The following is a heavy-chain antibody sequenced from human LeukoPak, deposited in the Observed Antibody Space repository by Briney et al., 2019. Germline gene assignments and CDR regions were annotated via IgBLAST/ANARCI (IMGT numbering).Heavy chain of an antibody. D-gene: IGHD2-15*01. J-gene: IGHJ5*02. Sequence: GGSLRLSCAASGFTFSNYWMHWVRQAPGKGLAWVSRINSDGSNTLYADSVKGRFTISRDNAKNTLYLQMNSLRAEDTAVYYCARREYCSGGSCKGFDPWGQGTLVTVSS. CDR3: ARREYCSGGSCKGFDP. CDR1: GFTFSNYW. V-gene: IGHV3-74*01. CDR2: INSDGSNT.